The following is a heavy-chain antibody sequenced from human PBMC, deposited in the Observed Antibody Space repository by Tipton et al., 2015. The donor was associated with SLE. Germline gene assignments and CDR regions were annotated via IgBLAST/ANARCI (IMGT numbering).Heavy chain of an antibody. CDR2: ISYDGSNK. D-gene: IGHD4/OR15-4a*01. Sequence: QLVQSGGGVVQPGRSLRLSCAASGFTFSSYGMHWVRQAPGKGLEWVAVISYDGSNKYYPGSVKGRFTISRENAKNSLYLQMNSLRAGDMAVYYCTPSKVPKTWGQGTMVTVSS. CDR1: GFTFSSYG. J-gene: IGHJ3*01. V-gene: IGHV3-30*03. CDR3: TPSKVPKT.